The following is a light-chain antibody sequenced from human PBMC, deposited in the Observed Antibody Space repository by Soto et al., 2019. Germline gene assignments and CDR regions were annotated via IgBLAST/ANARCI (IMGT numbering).Light chain of an antibody. CDR2: RAS. V-gene: IGKV3-20*01. CDR1: QSVGGL. J-gene: IGKJ4*01. CDR3: QQYGRSPST. Sequence: VLTQSPATLAVSPGEGATLSCRADQSVGGLLAWYQQSPGRAPRLLIYRASTRAAGIPDRFSGSGSGTDFTLTISRLEPEDFAVYYCQQYGRSPSTFGGGTKVDIK.